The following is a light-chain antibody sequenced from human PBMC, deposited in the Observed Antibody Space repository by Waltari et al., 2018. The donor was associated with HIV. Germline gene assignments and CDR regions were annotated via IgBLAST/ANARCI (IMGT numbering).Light chain of an antibody. V-gene: IGLV2-23*02. CDR2: YVS. Sequence: QSALTQPASVSGSPGQSITISCTGTSSDVGGYNYVSWYQQHPGHAPKLMIYYVSKRPAGVSNRFSGSKSCNTASLTISGLQAEDEADYYCCSYAGSSNVVFGGGTKLTVL. CDR1: SSDVGGYNY. CDR3: CSYAGSSNVV. J-gene: IGLJ2*01.